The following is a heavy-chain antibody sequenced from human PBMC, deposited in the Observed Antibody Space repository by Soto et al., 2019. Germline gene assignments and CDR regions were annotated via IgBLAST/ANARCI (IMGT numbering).Heavy chain of an antibody. CDR3: ASSTYYYDSSGYYCGY. D-gene: IGHD3-22*01. V-gene: IGHV1-69*12. CDR1: GGTFSSYA. J-gene: IGHJ4*02. CDR2: IIPIFGTA. Sequence: QVQLVQSGAEVKKPGSSVKVSCKASGGTFSSYAISWVRQAPGQGLEWMGGIIPIFGTANYAQKFQGRVTIPADESTSKACLGLSSLRSEDTAVYYCASSTYYYDSSGYYCGYWGQGTLVTVSS.